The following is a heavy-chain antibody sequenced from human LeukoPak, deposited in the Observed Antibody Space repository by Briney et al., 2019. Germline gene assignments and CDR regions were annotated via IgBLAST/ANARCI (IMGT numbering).Heavy chain of an antibody. CDR3: ARGPGSYSNEAFDM. CDR1: GGSISSGSYY. V-gene: IGHV4-61*02. CDR2: IYTSGST. D-gene: IGHD3-10*01. J-gene: IGHJ3*02. Sequence: SETLSLTCTVSGGSISSGSYYWSWIRQPAGKGLEWIGRIYTSGSTNYNPSLKSRVTISVDTSKNQFSLKLSSVTAADTAVYYCARGPGSYSNEAFDMWGQGTMVTVSS.